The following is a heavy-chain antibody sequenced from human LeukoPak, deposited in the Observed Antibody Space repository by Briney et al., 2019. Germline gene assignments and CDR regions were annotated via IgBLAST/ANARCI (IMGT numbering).Heavy chain of an antibody. CDR3: ARGEKPYDY. CDR1: GYTFTYYV. V-gene: IGHV1-18*01. CDR2: INAYNGNT. D-gene: IGHD1-26*01. J-gene: IGHJ4*02. Sequence: ASVKVSCKTSGYTFTYYVISWVRQAPGQGLEWMGWINAYNGNTNDAQKFQGRVTMTTDTTTSTAYMELRSLRSDDTAVYYCARGEKPYDYWGQGTLVSVSS.